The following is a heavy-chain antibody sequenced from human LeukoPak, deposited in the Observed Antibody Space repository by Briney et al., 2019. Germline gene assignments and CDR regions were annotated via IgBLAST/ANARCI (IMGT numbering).Heavy chain of an antibody. Sequence: GGSLRLSCTASGFTFGDYAMSWVRQAPGKGLEWVAFIRYDGSNKYYADSVKGRFTISRDNSKNTLYLQMNSLRAEDTAVYYCAKDTKDIVVVPAAHEGFYYYYMDVWGKGTTVTISS. CDR3: AKDTKDIVVVPAAHEGFYYYYMDV. J-gene: IGHJ6*03. CDR1: GFTFGDYA. CDR2: IRYDGSNK. V-gene: IGHV3-30*02. D-gene: IGHD2-2*01.